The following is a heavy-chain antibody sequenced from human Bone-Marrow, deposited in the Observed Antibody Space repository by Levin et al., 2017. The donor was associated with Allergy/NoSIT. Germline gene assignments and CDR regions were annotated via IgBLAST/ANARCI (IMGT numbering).Heavy chain of an antibody. D-gene: IGHD3-10*01. CDR2: IIPFSDIT. V-gene: IGHV1-69*02. CDR3: ARVFAGKMDY. J-gene: IGHJ4*02. Sequence: SVKVSCKASGYTFTSYTIAWVRQAPGQGLEWMGRIIPFSDITNYAQKFQDRVTITADRSTSTAYMEVSRLRSEDTAVYYCARVFAGKMDYWGQGTLVIVSS. CDR1: GYTFTSYT.